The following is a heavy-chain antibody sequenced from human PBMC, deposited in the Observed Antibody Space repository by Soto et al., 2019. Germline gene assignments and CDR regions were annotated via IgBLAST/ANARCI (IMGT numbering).Heavy chain of an antibody. V-gene: IGHV4-59*01. Sequence: SETLSLTCTVSGGSISSYYWSCIRQPPWKGLEWIGYIYYSGSTNYNPSLKSRVTISVDTSKNQFSLKLSSVTAADTAVYYCERVRWLDDACDIWGQGTMVTVS. CDR3: ERVRWLDDACDI. J-gene: IGHJ3*02. CDR2: IYYSGST. D-gene: IGHD3-10*01. CDR1: GGSISSYY.